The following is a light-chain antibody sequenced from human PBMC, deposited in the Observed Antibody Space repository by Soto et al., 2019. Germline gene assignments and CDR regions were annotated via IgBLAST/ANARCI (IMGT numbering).Light chain of an antibody. CDR2: GAS. CDR1: QTVRNNY. CDR3: QQYGSAPLT. Sequence: ETVLTQSPGTLSLSPGERATLSCRASQTVRNNYLAWYQQKPGQAPRLLIYGASSRATGIPDRFSGSGSGTDFTLTISRLEPEDFVVYYCQQYGSAPLTFGGGTKVEIK. V-gene: IGKV3-20*01. J-gene: IGKJ4*01.